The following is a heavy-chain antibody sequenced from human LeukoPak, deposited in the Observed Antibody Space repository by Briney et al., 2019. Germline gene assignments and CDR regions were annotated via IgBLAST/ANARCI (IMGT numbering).Heavy chain of an antibody. CDR3: TTDKTDYTFMDN. CDR2: IRDKATSFAT. V-gene: IGHV3-73*01. Sequence: GGSLRLSCAASGFIFGDSAIHWVRQTSEKGLEWVGRIRDKATSFATTYAASVKGRFTISRDDSRNTAFLQMNSLTTEDTAVYYCTTDKTDYTFMDNWGQGTLVTVSS. J-gene: IGHJ4*02. D-gene: IGHD4-11*01. CDR1: GFIFGDSA.